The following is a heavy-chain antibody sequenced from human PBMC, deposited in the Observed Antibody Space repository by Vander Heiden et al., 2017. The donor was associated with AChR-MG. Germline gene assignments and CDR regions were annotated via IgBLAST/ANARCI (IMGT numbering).Heavy chain of an antibody. J-gene: IGHJ6*03. V-gene: IGHV3-30*18. CDR3: AKDRLTHPYYYMDV. CDR1: GFTSSSYG. D-gene: IGHD2-21*02. CDR2: ISYDGSNK. Sequence: QVQLVESGGGVVQPGRSLRLPCAAPGFTSSSYGMHWVRQAPGKGLEWVAVISYDGSNKYYADSVKGRFTISRDNSKNTLYLQMNSLRAEDTAVYYCAKDRLTHPYYYMDVWGKGTTVTVSS.